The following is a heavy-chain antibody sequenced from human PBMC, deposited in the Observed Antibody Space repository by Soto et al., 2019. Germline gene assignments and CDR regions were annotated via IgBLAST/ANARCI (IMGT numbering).Heavy chain of an antibody. Sequence: GGSLRLSCAASGFTFSNAWMNWVRQAPGKGLEWVGRIKSKTDGGTTDYAAPVKGRFTISRDDSKNTLYLQMNSLKTGDTAVYYCTTELLWQYYYGSGSWLLWGQGTLVTVSS. J-gene: IGHJ4*02. V-gene: IGHV3-15*07. CDR3: TTELLWQYYYGSGSWLL. CDR2: IKSKTDGGTT. D-gene: IGHD3-10*01. CDR1: GFTFSNAW.